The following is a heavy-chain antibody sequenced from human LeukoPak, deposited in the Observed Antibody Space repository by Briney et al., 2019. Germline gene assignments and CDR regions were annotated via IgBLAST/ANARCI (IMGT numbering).Heavy chain of an antibody. CDR1: GGSISSYY. CDR3: ARVLSGWYFIFDY. Sequence: SETLSLTCTLSGGSISSYYWSWIRQPPGKGLEWIGYIYYSGSTNYNPSLKSRVTISVDTSRNQFSLKLSSVTAADTAVYYCARVLSGWYFIFDYWGQGTLVTVSS. J-gene: IGHJ4*02. V-gene: IGHV4-59*01. D-gene: IGHD6-19*01. CDR2: IYYSGST.